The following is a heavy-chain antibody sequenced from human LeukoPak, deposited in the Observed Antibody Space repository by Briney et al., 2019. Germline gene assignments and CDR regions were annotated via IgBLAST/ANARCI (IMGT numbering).Heavy chain of an antibody. Sequence: TGGTLRLSCAASGFTFSNYGMNWVRQAPGKGLEWVANVKQDGSEKYYVDSVKGRFTISRDNAKNSLYLQMNSLRAEDTAVYYCARVRYYDIVTGYYNYYYYYMDVWGKGTTVTISS. CDR2: VKQDGSEK. CDR3: ARVRYYDIVTGYYNYYYYYMDV. J-gene: IGHJ6*03. V-gene: IGHV3-7*01. CDR1: GFTFSNYG. D-gene: IGHD3-9*01.